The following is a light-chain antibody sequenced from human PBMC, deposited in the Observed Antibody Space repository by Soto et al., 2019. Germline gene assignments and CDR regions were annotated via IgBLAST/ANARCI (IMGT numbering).Light chain of an antibody. V-gene: IGKV1-5*01. CDR3: QQYDKHST. CDR2: XAS. J-gene: IGKJ1*01. CDR1: QGFXVP. Sequence: IQLTQSPSTLSASVGGTVNISCRASQGFXVPFVWYQQKPGKAPRMLIYXASTLQGGVPSRFSGRGSGTEFTLTVTSLQPEDVASYFCQQYDKHSTFGHGTKVDIK.